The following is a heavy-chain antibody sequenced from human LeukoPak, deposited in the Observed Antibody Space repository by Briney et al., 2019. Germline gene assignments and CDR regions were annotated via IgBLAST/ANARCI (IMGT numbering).Heavy chain of an antibody. J-gene: IGHJ4*02. Sequence: GSLRLSCAASGFTFSSYGMHWVRQAPGKGLEWVAVIWYDGSNKYYADSVKGRFTISRDNSKNTLYLQMNSLRAEDTAVYYCARIFYDSSGYYFDYWGQGALVTVSS. CDR1: GFTFSSYG. CDR2: IWYDGSNK. D-gene: IGHD3-22*01. V-gene: IGHV3-33*01. CDR3: ARIFYDSSGYYFDY.